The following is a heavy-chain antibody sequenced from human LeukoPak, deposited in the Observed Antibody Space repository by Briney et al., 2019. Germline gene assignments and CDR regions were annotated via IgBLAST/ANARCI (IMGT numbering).Heavy chain of an antibody. CDR2: IYYSGST. J-gene: IGHJ4*02. D-gene: IGHD6-13*01. CDR1: GGSISSYY. Sequence: PSETLSLTCTVSGGSISSYYWSWIRQPPGKGLEWIGYIYYSGSTNYNPSLKSRVTISVDTSKNQFSLKLSSVTAADTAVYYCARTEYSSSWSFDYWGQGTLVTVSS. CDR3: ARTEYSSSWSFDY. V-gene: IGHV4-59*08.